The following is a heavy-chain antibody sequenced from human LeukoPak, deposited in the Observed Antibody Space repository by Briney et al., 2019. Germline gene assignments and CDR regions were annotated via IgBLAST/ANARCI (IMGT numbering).Heavy chain of an antibody. V-gene: IGHV1-2*02. CDR2: INPNSGGT. CDR1: GYTFTGYY. Sequence: GASVKVSCTASGYTFTGYYMHWVRQAPGQGLEWMGWINPNSGGTNYAQKFQGRVTMTRDTSISTAYMELSRLRSDDTAVYYCARGRLAYYYDSSGYLGYWGQGTLVTVSS. J-gene: IGHJ4*02. CDR3: ARGRLAYYYDSSGYLGY. D-gene: IGHD3-22*01.